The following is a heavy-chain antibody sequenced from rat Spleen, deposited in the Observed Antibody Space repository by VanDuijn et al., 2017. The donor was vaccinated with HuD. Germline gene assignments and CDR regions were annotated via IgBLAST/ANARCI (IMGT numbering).Heavy chain of an antibody. CDR1: GFTFTNYY. CDR3: TTGPPWVFDY. D-gene: IGHD1-4*01. CDR2: INTGGGNT. V-gene: IGHV5-25*01. Sequence: EVQLVESGGGLVQPGRSMKLSCAASGFTFTNYYMAWVRQAPTRGLEWVASINTGGGNTYYRGSVKGRFTISRDNAKSTLYLQMDSLRAEDTATYYCTTGPPWVFDYWGQGVMVTVSS. J-gene: IGHJ2*01.